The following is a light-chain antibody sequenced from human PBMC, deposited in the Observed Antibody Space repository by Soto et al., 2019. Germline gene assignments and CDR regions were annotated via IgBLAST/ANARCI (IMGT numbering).Light chain of an antibody. J-gene: IGLJ1*01. CDR1: SSDVGGYEY. V-gene: IGLV2-8*01. CDR3: ATWDDSLKTYV. Sequence: QSALTQPPSASGSPGQSVTISCTGSSSDVGGYEYVSWYQQHPGKAPKLIIYEVIKRPSGVPDRFSGSKSGNTASLAISGLRSEDEADYYCATWDDSLKTYVFGNGTKLTVL. CDR2: EVI.